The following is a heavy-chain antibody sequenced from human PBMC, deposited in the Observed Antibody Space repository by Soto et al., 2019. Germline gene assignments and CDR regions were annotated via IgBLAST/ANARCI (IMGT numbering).Heavy chain of an antibody. CDR1: GGSISSSSYY. J-gene: IGHJ4*02. D-gene: IGHD2-15*01. V-gene: IGHV4-39*01. CDR2: IYYSGST. CDR3: ARHTPAISISDH. Sequence: QLQLQESGPGLVKPSEILSLTCTVSGGSISSSSYYWGWIRPPPGKGLEWIGSIYYSGSTYYNPSLKSRVTISVDTSKNQFSLKLSSVTAADTAVYYCARHTPAISISDHWGQGTLVTVSS.